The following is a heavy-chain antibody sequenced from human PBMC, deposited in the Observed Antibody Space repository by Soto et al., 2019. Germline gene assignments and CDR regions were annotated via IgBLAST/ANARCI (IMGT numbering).Heavy chain of an antibody. V-gene: IGHV3-74*02. CDR1: EFTFSSYW. CDR3: TRGVPDHYATDV. Sequence: EVQLVESRGGLVQPGGTLRLACAATEFTFSSYWMHWVRQAPGKGLVWVSRIKGDGSITNYADSVKGRFAISRDNAKNTLFLQMDSVTAEDTAVYYCTRGVPDHYATDVCGQGTTVTVSS. J-gene: IGHJ6*02. CDR2: IKGDGSIT.